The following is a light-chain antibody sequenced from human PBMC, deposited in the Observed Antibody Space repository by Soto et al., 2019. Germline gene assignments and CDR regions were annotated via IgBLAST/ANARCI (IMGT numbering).Light chain of an antibody. J-gene: IGKJ1*01. CDR1: QSVSSIY. CDR3: QQXGSSRWT. Sequence: EIVLTQSPGTLSLSPGERATLSCRASQSVSSIYLAWYQQKPGQAPRLLIYGASSRATGIPDRFSGSGSGTDFTLTISRLEPEDFAVYYCQQXGSSRWTIGQGTKVDIK. CDR2: GAS. V-gene: IGKV3-20*01.